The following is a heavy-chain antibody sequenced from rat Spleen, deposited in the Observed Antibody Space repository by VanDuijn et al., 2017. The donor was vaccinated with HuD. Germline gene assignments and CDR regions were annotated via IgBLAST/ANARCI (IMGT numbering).Heavy chain of an antibody. J-gene: IGHJ2*01. D-gene: IGHD1-4*01. CDR3: ARQGAYHY. CDR2: INYDGRST. V-gene: IGHV5-29*01. Sequence: EVQLVESGGGLVQPGRSLKLSCSASGLSFSNYDMAWVRQAPTKGLEWVATINYDGRSTFYRDSVRARFTISRDNAKSTLYLHMDSLRSEDTATYYCARQGAYHYWGQGVMVTVSS. CDR1: GLSFSNYD.